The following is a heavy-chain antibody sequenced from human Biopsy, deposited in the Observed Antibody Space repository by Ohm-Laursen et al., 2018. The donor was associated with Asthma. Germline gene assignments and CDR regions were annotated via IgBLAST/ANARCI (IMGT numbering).Heavy chain of an antibody. CDR2: ISVYNGNT. Sequence: SVKVSCKPSGYTFNSAGITWVRQAPGQGLEWMGWISVYNGNTKVAQKLQDRVTMTTDTPASTAYMELRSLRSDDTAVYFCARAVDYSHYYGIDVWGQGTTVTVS. J-gene: IGHJ6*02. V-gene: IGHV1-18*01. CDR1: GYTFNSAG. D-gene: IGHD3-10*01. CDR3: ARAVDYSHYYGIDV.